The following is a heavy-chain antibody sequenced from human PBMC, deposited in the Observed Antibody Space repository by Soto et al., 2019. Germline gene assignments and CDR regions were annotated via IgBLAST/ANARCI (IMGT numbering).Heavy chain of an antibody. J-gene: IGHJ4*02. CDR1: GFTFSSYA. CDR2: ISYDGSNK. D-gene: IGHD6-13*01. V-gene: IGHV3-30-3*01. CDR3: AREDIAAAGTIDLDY. Sequence: LRLSCAASGFTFSSYAMHWVRQSPGKGLERVAVISYDGSNKYYADSVKGRFTISRDNSKNTLYLQMNSLRAEDTAVYYCAREDIAAAGTIDLDYWGQGTLVTVSS.